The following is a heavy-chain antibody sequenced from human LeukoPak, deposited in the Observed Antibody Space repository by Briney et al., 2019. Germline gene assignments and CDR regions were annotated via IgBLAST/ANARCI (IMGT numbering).Heavy chain of an antibody. J-gene: IGHJ4*02. CDR3: ARPQTMGSSSPLGY. CDR1: GVSISSYY. CDR2: IHYSGRA. D-gene: IGHD2-2*01. V-gene: IGHV4-59*01. Sequence: SETLSLTCTVSGVSISSYYWIWIRQPPGKGLEWIGDIHYSGRANYNPSLKSRVTTSLDTSKNQISLKLSSVTAADTAVYYCARPQTMGSSSPLGYWGQGTLVTVST.